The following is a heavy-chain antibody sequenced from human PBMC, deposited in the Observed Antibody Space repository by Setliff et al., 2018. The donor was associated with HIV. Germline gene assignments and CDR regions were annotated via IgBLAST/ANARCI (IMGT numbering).Heavy chain of an antibody. D-gene: IGHD3-22*01. J-gene: IGHJ4*02. CDR2: IYYSGST. CDR3: ARGRPDDSVGFGY. Sequence: SETLSLTCTVSGGSISSYYWSWIRQPPGKGLEWIGYIYYSGSTNYNPPLKSRVTISVDTSKNQFSLKLTSVTAADTAVYYCARGRPDDSVGFGYWGQGTLVTVSS. CDR1: GGSISSYY. V-gene: IGHV4-59*01.